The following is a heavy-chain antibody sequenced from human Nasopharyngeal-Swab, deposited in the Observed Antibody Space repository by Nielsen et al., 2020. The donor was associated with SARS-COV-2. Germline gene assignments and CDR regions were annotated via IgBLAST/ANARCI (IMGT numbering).Heavy chain of an antibody. D-gene: IGHD3-10*01. J-gene: IGHJ4*02. CDR1: GGTFSSYA. CDR3: VKDQSGWYGSGRHNLKGDY. CDR2: IIPIFGTA. Sequence: SVKVSCKASGGTFSSYAISWVRQAPGQGLEWMGGIIPIFGTANYAQKFQGRVTITADESTSTAYMELSSLRSEDTAVYYCVKDQSGWYGSGRHNLKGDYWGQGTLVTVSS. V-gene: IGHV1-69*13.